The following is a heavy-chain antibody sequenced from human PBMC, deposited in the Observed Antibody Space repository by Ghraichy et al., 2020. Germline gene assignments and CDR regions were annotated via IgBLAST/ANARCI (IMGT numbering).Heavy chain of an antibody. V-gene: IGHV3-66*01. J-gene: IGHJ3*02. CDR1: GFTLSSYW. CDR3: ARVLIYCSGGTCYRSDAFDI. Sequence: LSLTCAASGFTLSSYWMSWFRQAPGKGLEWVSVVYSGGSAYYADSVKGRFTVSRDNSMNTMFLQMNSLRAEDTAVYYCARVLIYCSGGTCYRSDAFDIWGQGTMVTVSS. D-gene: IGHD2-15*01. CDR2: VYSGGSA.